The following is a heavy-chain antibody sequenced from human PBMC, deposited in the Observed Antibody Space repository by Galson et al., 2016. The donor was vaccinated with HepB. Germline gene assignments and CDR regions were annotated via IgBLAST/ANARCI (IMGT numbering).Heavy chain of an antibody. CDR3: ARSGIVRNHLSIYGMDV. CDR1: GLVSTNYA. CDR2: INAGNRNT. V-gene: IGHV1-3*01. Sequence: SVKVSCKASGLVSTNYAIHWMRQAPGQRLEWLGWINAGNRNTEYSQKFQGRVTITWDTSASTAHMGLSGLRSEDTAVYYCARSGIVRNHLSIYGMDVWGQGTTVTVSS. J-gene: IGHJ6*02. D-gene: IGHD3-10*01.